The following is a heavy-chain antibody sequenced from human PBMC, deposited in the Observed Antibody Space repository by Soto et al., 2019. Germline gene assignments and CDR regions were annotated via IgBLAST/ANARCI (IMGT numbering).Heavy chain of an antibody. CDR3: ATVPPLRAGGDY. D-gene: IGHD3-3*01. Sequence: ASVKVSCKVSGYTLTELSMHWVRQAPGKGLEWMGGFDPEDGETIYAQKFQGRVTMTEDTSTDTAYMELSSLRSEDTAVYYCATVPPLRAGGDYWGQGTLVTVSS. V-gene: IGHV1-24*01. J-gene: IGHJ4*02. CDR2: FDPEDGET. CDR1: GYTLTELS.